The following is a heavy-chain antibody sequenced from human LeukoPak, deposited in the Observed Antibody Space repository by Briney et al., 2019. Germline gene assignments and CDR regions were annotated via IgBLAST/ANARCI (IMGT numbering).Heavy chain of an antibody. CDR3: GPIQAFGGNSEGYFFNY. CDR1: GFSLSTSGMC. J-gene: IGHJ4*01. D-gene: IGHD4-23*01. Sequence: SGPTLVNPTQTLTVTCTFSGFSLSTSGMCVSWIRQPPGKALEWLALIDWDDDKFYSTSLKTRLTISKDTSKNQVVLTMTNMDPLDTATYYRGPIQAFGGNSEGYFFNYWGQGTLVTVSS. CDR2: IDWDDDK. V-gene: IGHV2-70*01.